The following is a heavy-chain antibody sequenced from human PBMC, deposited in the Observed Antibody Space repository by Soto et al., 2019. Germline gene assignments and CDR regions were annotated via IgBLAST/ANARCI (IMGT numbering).Heavy chain of an antibody. CDR2: INAGNGNT. V-gene: IGHV1-3*01. CDR3: ASQSIAARPVGAFDI. J-gene: IGHJ3*02. Sequence: ASVKVSCKASGYTFTSYAMHWVRQAPGQRLEWMGWINAGNGNTKYSQKFQGRVTITRDTSASTAYMELRSLRSDDTAVYYCASQSIAARPVGAFDIWGQGTMVTVSS. D-gene: IGHD6-6*01. CDR1: GYTFTSYA.